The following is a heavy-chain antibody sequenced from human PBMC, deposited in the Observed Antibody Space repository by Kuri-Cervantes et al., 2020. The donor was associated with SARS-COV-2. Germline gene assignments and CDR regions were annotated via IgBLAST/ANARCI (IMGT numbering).Heavy chain of an antibody. CDR2: IYSGGST. CDR1: GGSISSYY. D-gene: IGHD6-13*01. V-gene: IGHV3-53*01. CDR3: ARGGWIAATDYFDY. J-gene: IGHJ4*02. Sequence: ETLSLTCTVSGGSISSYYWSWIRQPPGKGLEWVSVIYSGGSTYYADSVKGRFTISRDNAKNSLYLQMNSLRAEDTAVYYCARGGWIAATDYFDYWGQGTLVTVSS.